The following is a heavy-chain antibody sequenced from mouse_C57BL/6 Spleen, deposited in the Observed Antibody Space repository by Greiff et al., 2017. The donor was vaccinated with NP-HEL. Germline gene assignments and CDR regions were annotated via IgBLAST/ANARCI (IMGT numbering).Heavy chain of an antibody. Sequence: DVQLQESGGDLVKPGGSLKLSCAASGFTFSSYGMSWVRQTPDKRLEWVATISSGGSYTYYPDSVKGRFTISRDNAKNTLYLQMSSLKSEDTAMYYCARHSNYVVDYWGQGTSVTVSS. CDR3: ARHSNYVVDY. V-gene: IGHV5-6*01. D-gene: IGHD2-5*01. CDR1: GFTFSSYG. CDR2: ISSGGSYT. J-gene: IGHJ4*01.